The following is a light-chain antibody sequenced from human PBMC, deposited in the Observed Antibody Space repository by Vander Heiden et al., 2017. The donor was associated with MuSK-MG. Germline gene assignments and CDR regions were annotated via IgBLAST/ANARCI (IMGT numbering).Light chain of an antibody. Sequence: DIQMTQSPSSLAASVGDRVTITCRASQSISAYLNWYQQKPGKAPKLLIYASSSLHSGVPSRFSGSGSGTDFTLTISSLQPEDFATYYCQQSDSPPLTFGGGTKVEVK. V-gene: IGKV1-39*01. CDR3: QQSDSPPLT. CDR2: ASS. J-gene: IGKJ4*01. CDR1: QSISAY.